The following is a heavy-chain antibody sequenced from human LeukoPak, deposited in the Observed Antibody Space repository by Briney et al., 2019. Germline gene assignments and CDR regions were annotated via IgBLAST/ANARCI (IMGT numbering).Heavy chain of an antibody. CDR2: INPNSGGT. D-gene: IGHD2-21*02. Sequence: ASVKVSCKASGYTFTGYYMHWVRQAPGQGLEWMGWINPNSGGTNYAQKFQGRVTMTRDTSISTAYMELSRLRSDDTAVYYCARVPIYCGGDCSNWFDPWGQGTLVTVSP. CDR3: ARVPIYCGGDCSNWFDP. V-gene: IGHV1-2*02. J-gene: IGHJ5*02. CDR1: GYTFTGYY.